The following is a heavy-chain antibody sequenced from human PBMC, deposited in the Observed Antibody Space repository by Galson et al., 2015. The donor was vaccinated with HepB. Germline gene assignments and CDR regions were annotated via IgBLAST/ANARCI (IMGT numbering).Heavy chain of an antibody. V-gene: IGHV3-9*01. J-gene: IGHJ3*02. CDR2: ISWNSGSM. CDR3: AKESSFGVTPQSFDI. Sequence: SLRLSCAASGFTFDDYAMHWVRQAPGKGLEWVSGISWNSGSMGYADSVKGRFTISRDNAKNSLYLQINSVRTEDTALYYCAKESSFGVTPQSFDIWGQGTMVTVSS. CDR1: GFTFDDYA. D-gene: IGHD2-8*01.